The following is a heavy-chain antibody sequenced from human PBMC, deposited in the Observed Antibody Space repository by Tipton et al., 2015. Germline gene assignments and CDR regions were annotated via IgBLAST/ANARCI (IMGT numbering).Heavy chain of an antibody. V-gene: IGHV4-39*01. D-gene: IGHD2-8*01. CDR3: ASQDIVLMVYGFDY. J-gene: IGHJ4*02. CDR2: IYYSGST. Sequence: TLSLTCTVSGGSISSDNRYWGWIRQPPGKGLEWIGSIYYSGSTYYNPSLKSRVTISVDTSKNQFSLRLSSVTAADTAVYYCASQDIVLMVYGFDYWGQGTLVTVSS. CDR1: GGSISSDNRY.